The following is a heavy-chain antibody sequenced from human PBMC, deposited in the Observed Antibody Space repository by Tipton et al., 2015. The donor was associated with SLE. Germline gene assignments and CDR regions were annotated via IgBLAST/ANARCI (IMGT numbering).Heavy chain of an antibody. V-gene: IGHV4-31*03. J-gene: IGHJ3*02. CDR1: GGSISSGGYH. Sequence: TLSLTCTVSGGSISSGGYHWSWIRQHPGKGLEWIGYIYYSGSTYYNPSLKSRVTISVDTSKKQFSLKLSSVTAADTAVYYCAREGGAFDIWGQGTMVTVSS. CDR2: IYYSGST. D-gene: IGHD3-16*01. CDR3: AREGGAFDI.